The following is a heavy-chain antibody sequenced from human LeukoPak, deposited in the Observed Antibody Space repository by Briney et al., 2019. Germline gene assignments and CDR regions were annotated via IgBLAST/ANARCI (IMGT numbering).Heavy chain of an antibody. CDR1: GGSFSGYY. V-gene: IGHV4-34*01. D-gene: IGHD3-10*01. CDR2: INHSGST. J-gene: IGHJ4*02. CDR3: ARGQVARYGSGSYYARFDY. Sequence: SETLSLTCAVYGGSFSGYYWSWIRQPPGKGLEWIGEINHSGSTNYNPSLKSRVTVSVDTSKNQFSLKLSSVTAADPAVYYWARGQVARYGSGSYYARFDYWGQGTLVTVSS.